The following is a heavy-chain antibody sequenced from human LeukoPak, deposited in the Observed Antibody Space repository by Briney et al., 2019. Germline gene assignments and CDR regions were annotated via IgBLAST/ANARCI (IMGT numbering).Heavy chain of an antibody. Sequence: GGSLRRSCAATGFTFSTYGMHWVRQAPGKGLEWVAVIWYDGSNKYCADPVRGRFTISRDNSKNTLYLQMNSLRAEDTAVYYCARGEKGWEVQYYFDYWGQGTLVTVSS. CDR3: ARGEKGWEVQYYFDY. D-gene: IGHD1-26*01. J-gene: IGHJ4*02. CDR1: GFTFSTYG. V-gene: IGHV3-33*01. CDR2: IWYDGSNK.